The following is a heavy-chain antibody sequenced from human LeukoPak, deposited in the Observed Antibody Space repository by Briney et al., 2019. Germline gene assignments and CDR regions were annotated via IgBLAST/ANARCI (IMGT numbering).Heavy chain of an antibody. CDR2: ISWNSGSI. CDR3: AKAPGAYYYGSGSHYNPSYFDF. V-gene: IGHV3-9*01. CDR1: GFTFDDYA. D-gene: IGHD3-10*01. Sequence: PGGSLRLSCAASGFTFDDYAMHWVRQAPGKSLEWVSGISWNSGSIGYADSVKGRFTISRDNAKNSLYLQMNSLRAEDTAFYYCAKAPGAYYYGSGSHYNPSYFDFWGQGTLVTVSS. J-gene: IGHJ4*02.